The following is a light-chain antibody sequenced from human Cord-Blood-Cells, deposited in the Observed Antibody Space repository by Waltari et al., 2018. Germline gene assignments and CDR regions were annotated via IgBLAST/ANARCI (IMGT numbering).Light chain of an antibody. Sequence: QSVLTQPPSASGTPGQRVTISCSGSSSDIGRNTVNWYQQLPATAPKLLIYSNNQRPSGVPDRFSGSKSGTSASLAISGLQSEDEADYYCAAWDDSLNGPVFGGGTKLTVL. CDR1: SSDIGRNT. V-gene: IGLV1-44*01. J-gene: IGLJ3*02. CDR3: AAWDDSLNGPV. CDR2: SNN.